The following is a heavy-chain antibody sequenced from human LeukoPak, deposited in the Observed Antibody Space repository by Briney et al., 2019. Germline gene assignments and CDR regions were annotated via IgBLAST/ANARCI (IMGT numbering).Heavy chain of an antibody. Sequence: GGSRRLACAVAGFTFSSYAMSWVRQAPGKGRGWVSAISGRGISAYYAASMKGRSTSSRDISQNTLYLQLNSLKAEDTAVYYCAKYRIHYYYYMDIWGKGTTVTISS. J-gene: IGHJ6*03. CDR1: GFTFSSYA. CDR3: AKYRIHYYYYMDI. V-gene: IGHV3-23*01. CDR2: ISGRGISA.